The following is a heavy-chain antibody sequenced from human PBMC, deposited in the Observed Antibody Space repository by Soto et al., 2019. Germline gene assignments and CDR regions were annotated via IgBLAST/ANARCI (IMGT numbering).Heavy chain of an antibody. J-gene: IGHJ4*02. CDR3: ARDRDDALDY. CDR1: GFTVSSNY. Sequence: EVQLVESGRGLIQPGGSLRLSCAASGFTVSSNYMSWVRQAPGKGLEWVSVIYSGGSTYYGDSVKGRFTISRDNSKNTVFLQMNSLRVEDTAMYYCARDRDDALDYWGQGTLVTVSS. CDR2: IYSGGST. V-gene: IGHV3-53*01.